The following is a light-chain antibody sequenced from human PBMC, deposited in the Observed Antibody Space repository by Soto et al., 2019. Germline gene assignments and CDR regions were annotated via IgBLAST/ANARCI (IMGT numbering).Light chain of an antibody. CDR2: GVF. CDR1: QGVTSNH. Sequence: ENVLTQSPGTVSLSPGERATLSCRASQGVTSNHLAWYQQKPGQAPRLRIYGVFNRATGIPDRFSGSGSGTDFTLTITRLEPEDSAVYFCQHYDGSPRTFGQETKLEIK. J-gene: IGKJ2*01. V-gene: IGKV3-20*01. CDR3: QHYDGSPRT.